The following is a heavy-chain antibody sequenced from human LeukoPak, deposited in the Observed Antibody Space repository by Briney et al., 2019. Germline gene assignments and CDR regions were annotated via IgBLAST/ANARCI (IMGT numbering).Heavy chain of an antibody. CDR3: ARGQWELLTPYWYFDL. D-gene: IGHD1-26*01. CDR1: GFTFSSYS. J-gene: IGHJ2*01. CDR2: ISSSSSTI. V-gene: IGHV3-48*01. Sequence: SGGSLRLSCAASGFTFSSYSMNWVRQAPGKGLEWVSYISSSSSTIYYADSVKGQFTISRDNAKNSLYLQMNSLRAEDTAVYYCARGQWELLTPYWYFDLWGRGTLVTVSS.